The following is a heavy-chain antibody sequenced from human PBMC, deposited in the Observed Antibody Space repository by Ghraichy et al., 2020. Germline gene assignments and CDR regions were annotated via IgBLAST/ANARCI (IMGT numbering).Heavy chain of an antibody. Sequence: SQTLSLTCTVSGGSISSYYWSWIRQPPGKGLEWIGYIYTSGSTNYNPSLKSRVTISVDTSKNQFSLKLSSVTAADTAVYYCARRGYSSSKGWFDPWGQGTLVTVSS. CDR2: IYTSGST. CDR3: ARRGYSSSKGWFDP. J-gene: IGHJ5*02. CDR1: GGSISSYY. V-gene: IGHV4-4*09. D-gene: IGHD6-6*01.